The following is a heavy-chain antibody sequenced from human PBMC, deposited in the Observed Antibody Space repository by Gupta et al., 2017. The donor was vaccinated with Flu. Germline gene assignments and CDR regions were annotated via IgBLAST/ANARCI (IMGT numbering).Heavy chain of an antibody. D-gene: IGHD2-2*02. Sequence: VIYSGGSTYYADSVKGRFTISRDNSKNTLYLQMNSLRAEDTAVYYCARDGCSSTSCYTPLGSSWYGDAFDIWGQGTMVTVSS. CDR3: ARDGCSSTSCYTPLGSSWYGDAFDI. J-gene: IGHJ3*02. CDR2: IYSGGST. V-gene: IGHV3-53*01.